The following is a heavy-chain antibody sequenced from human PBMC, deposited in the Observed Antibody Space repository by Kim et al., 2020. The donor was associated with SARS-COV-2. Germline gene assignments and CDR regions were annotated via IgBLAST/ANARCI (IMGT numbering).Heavy chain of an antibody. D-gene: IGHD3-9*01. CDR2: ISGSGGST. V-gene: IGHV3-23*01. J-gene: IGHJ6*02. CDR3: AKGLGLDYDILTGYYPGHDTGVYYYYGMDV. Sequence: GGSLRLSCAASGFTFSSYAMSWVHQAPGKGLEWVSAISGSGGSTYYADSVKGRFTISRDNSKNTLYLQMNSLRAEDTAVYYCAKGLGLDYDILTGYYPGHDTGVYYYYGMDVWGQGTTVTVSS. CDR1: GFTFSSYA.